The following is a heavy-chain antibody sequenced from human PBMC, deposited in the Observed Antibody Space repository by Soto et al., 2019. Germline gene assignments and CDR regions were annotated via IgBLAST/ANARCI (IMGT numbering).Heavy chain of an antibody. D-gene: IGHD5-18*01. J-gene: IGHJ4*02. CDR3: ARARGYSYGDQYFDY. CDR2: IIPIFGTS. Sequence: VQLVQSGAVVKKPGSSVKVSCKASGGTVSNYALSWVRQAPGQGLEWMGGIIPIFGTSNYAQKFQGRVTITADESTNTAYIDLSSLRSEDTAVYYCARARGYSYGDQYFDYWGQGTLVTVSS. CDR1: GGTVSNYA. V-gene: IGHV1-69*01.